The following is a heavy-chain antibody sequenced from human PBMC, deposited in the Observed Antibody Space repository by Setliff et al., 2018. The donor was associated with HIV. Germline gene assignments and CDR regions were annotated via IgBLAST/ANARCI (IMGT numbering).Heavy chain of an antibody. J-gene: IGHJ4*02. Sequence: ASVTVSCKASGYTFTSYAMHWVRQAPGQRLEWMGWINAGNGNTKYSQKFQGRVTITRDTSASTAYMELSSLRSEDTAVYYCARGPSGWPHFDYWGQGTLVTVSS. D-gene: IGHD6-19*01. CDR1: GYTFTSYA. V-gene: IGHV1-3*01. CDR3: ARGPSGWPHFDY. CDR2: INAGNGNT.